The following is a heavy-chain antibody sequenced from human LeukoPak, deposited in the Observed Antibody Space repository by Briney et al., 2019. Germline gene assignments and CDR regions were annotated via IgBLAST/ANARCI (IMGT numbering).Heavy chain of an antibody. CDR1: VGFLSSSSEY. J-gene: IGHJ3*02. Sequence: KCSDPLSLLCTVSVGFLSSSSEYWGWVRKPPRKGLEWIGSFYYCWNIYYNPSLNSRVSISLDTSKNQFSLELTSVTAADTAMYYCARGLAAFGGWDAFDIWGQGTMVTVSS. CDR3: ARGLAAFGGWDAFDI. D-gene: IGHD6-19*01. CDR2: FYYCWNI. V-gene: IGHV4-39*07.